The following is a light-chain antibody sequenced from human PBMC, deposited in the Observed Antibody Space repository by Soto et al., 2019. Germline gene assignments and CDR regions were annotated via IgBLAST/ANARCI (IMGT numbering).Light chain of an antibody. CDR1: QTISSW. V-gene: IGKV1-5*03. CDR3: QQTYSLWT. Sequence: DIQMTQSPSTLSGSVGDRVTITCRASQTISSWLAWYQRKPGKAPKLLIYKASTLKSGVPSRFSGGGSGTDFTLTISSLQPEDFATYHCQQTYSLWTFGQGTKVDIK. CDR2: KAS. J-gene: IGKJ1*01.